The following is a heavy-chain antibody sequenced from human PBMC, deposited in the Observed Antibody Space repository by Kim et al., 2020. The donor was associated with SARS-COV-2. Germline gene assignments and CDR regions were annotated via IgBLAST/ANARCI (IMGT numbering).Heavy chain of an antibody. J-gene: IGHJ6*02. V-gene: IGHV1-46*01. CDR3: AREGHGDYYGMDV. Sequence: AQKFQGRVTMTRDTSTSTVYMELSSLRSEDTAVYYCAREGHGDYYGMDVWGQGTTVTVSS. D-gene: IGHD3-16*01.